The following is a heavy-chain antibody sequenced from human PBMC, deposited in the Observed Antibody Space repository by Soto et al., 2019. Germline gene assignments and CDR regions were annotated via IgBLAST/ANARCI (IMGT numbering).Heavy chain of an antibody. Sequence: ASVKVSCKASGYTFTSYDINWVRQATGQGLEWMGWMNPNSGNTGYAQKFQGRVIMTRNTSISTAYMALSSLRSEDTAVYYCARARGIAGATTFYNYMGVWGKGTAVTVSS. CDR2: MNPNSGNT. CDR3: ARARGIAGATTFYNYMGV. V-gene: IGHV1-8*01. CDR1: GYTFTSYD. D-gene: IGHD1-26*01. J-gene: IGHJ6*04.